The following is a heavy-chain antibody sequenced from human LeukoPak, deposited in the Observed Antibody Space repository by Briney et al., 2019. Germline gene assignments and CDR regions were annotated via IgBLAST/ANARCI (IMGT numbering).Heavy chain of an antibody. J-gene: IGHJ6*03. D-gene: IGHD3-10*01. CDR1: GYTLTNYA. Sequence: ASVTVSCKASGYTLTNYAIHWVRQAPGHRFEWMGWVNAANGHTKYSPEFQDRITITRDTSATTAFLELSNLRSEDMALYYCARGRGPPNTNRDFYYYYYMDVWGTGTTVTVSS. V-gene: IGHV1-3*03. CDR2: VNAANGHT. CDR3: ARGRGPPNTNRDFYYYYYMDV.